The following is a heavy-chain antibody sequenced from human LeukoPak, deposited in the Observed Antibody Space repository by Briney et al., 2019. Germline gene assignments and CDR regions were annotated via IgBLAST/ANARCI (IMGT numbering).Heavy chain of an antibody. Sequence: PGGSLRLSCAASGFTFSSYEMNWVRQATGEGLEWVSYISSSGSTIYYADSVKGRFTISRDNAKNSLYLQMNSLRAEDTAVYYCARPSYTAMVTGDAFDIWGQGTMVTVSS. CDR2: ISSSGSTI. V-gene: IGHV3-48*03. CDR3: ARPSYTAMVTGDAFDI. CDR1: GFTFSSYE. J-gene: IGHJ3*02. D-gene: IGHD5-18*01.